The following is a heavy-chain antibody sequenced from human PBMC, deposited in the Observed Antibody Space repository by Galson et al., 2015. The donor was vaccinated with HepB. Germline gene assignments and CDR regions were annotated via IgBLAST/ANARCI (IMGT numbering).Heavy chain of an antibody. V-gene: IGHV3-30-3*01. CDR2: ISYDGSNK. J-gene: IGHJ3*02. Sequence: SLRLSCAASGFIFSSYAMHWVRQTPGKGLEWVAVISYDGSNKYYADSVKGRFTISGDNSKNTLYLQMNSLRAEDTAVYYCARDLVTMTPSYAFDIWGQGTMVTVSS. CDR3: ARDLVTMTPSYAFDI. D-gene: IGHD3-22*01. CDR1: GFIFSSYA.